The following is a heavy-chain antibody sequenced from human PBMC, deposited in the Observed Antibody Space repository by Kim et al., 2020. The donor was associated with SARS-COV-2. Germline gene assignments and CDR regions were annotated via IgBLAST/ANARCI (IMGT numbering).Heavy chain of an antibody. D-gene: IGHD3-9*01. Sequence: GGSLRLSCTASGFTFGDYAMSWFRQAPGKGLEWVGFIRSKAYGGTTEYAASVKGRFTISRDDSKSIAYLQMNSLKTEDTAVYYCTRDTRYFDMIPHYYYYGMDVWGQGTTVTVSS. J-gene: IGHJ6*02. V-gene: IGHV3-49*03. CDR1: GFTFGDYA. CDR2: IRSKAYGGTT. CDR3: TRDTRYFDMIPHYYYYGMDV.